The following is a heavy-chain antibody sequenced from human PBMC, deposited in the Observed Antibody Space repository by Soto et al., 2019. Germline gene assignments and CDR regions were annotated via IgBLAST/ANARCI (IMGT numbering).Heavy chain of an antibody. V-gene: IGHV3-7*05. D-gene: IGHD2-15*01. J-gene: IGHJ4*02. CDR3: ARDEDYSIHNMWYDRLDY. CDR2: IRQDGSRK. CDR1: GFNFSSHW. Sequence: GGSLRLSCAGSGFNFSSHWMTWVRQAPGRGLEWLANIRQDGSRKNYADSVKGRFTISRDNANNSLYLQMSSLRAEDTAVYYCARDEDYSIHNMWYDRLDYWGQGSLVTVSS.